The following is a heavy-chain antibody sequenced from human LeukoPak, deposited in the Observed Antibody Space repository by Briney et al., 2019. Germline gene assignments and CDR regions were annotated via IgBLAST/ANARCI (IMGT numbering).Heavy chain of an antibody. CDR2: ISSSGSTI. J-gene: IGHJ6*02. CDR1: GYTFATYW. CDR3: ARVPITIFGVVILGCMDV. Sequence: PGESLKISCKGSGYTFATYWIAWVRQMPGKGLEWVSYISSSGSTIYYADSVKGRFTISRDNAKNSLYLQMNSLRAEDTAVYYCARVPITIFGVVILGCMDVWGQGTTVTVSS. D-gene: IGHD3-3*01. V-gene: IGHV3-48*04.